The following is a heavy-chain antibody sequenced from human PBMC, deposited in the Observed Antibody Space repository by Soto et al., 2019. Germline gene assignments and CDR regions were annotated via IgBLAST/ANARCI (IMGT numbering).Heavy chain of an antibody. V-gene: IGHV3-9*01. CDR2: ISWNSGSI. CDR1: GFTFDDYA. D-gene: IGHD6-19*01. J-gene: IGHJ6*03. Sequence: GGSLRLSCAASGFTFDDYAMHWVRQAPGKGLEWVSGISWNSGSIGYADSVKGRFTISRDNAKKSLYLQMNSLRAEDTALYYCAKAATAGPSYYYYMDVWGKGTTVTVSS. CDR3: AKAATAGPSYYYYMDV.